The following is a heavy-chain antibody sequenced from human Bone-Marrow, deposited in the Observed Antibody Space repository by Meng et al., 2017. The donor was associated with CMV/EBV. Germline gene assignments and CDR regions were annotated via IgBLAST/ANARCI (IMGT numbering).Heavy chain of an antibody. CDR3: ARDERLAIFPPEGIDV. D-gene: IGHD3-9*01. Sequence: ASVKVSCKASGYTFTSYGISWVRQAPGQGLEWMGWISAYNGNTNYAQKLQGRVTMTTDTSTSTAYMELRSLRSDDTAVYYCARDERLAIFPPEGIDVWGQGTTVTVSS. CDR1: GYTFTSYG. CDR2: ISAYNGNT. V-gene: IGHV1-18*01. J-gene: IGHJ6*02.